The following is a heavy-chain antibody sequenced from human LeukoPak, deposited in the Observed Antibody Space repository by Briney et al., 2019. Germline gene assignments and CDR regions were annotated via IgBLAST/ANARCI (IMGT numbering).Heavy chain of an antibody. CDR3: ARDMHQEGSFDY. J-gene: IGHJ4*02. CDR2: MNPNSGNT. Sequence: ASVKVSCKSSGYTFTSFDINWVRQAPGQGLEWMGWMNPNSGNTGYAQKFQDRVTMTRNTSISTAYMELSSLSSEDTAVYYCARDMHQEGSFDYWGQGTLVTVSS. D-gene: IGHD3-10*01. CDR1: GYTFTSFD. V-gene: IGHV1-8*01.